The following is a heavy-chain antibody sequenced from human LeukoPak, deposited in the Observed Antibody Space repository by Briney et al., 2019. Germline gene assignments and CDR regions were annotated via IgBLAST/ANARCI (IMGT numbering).Heavy chain of an antibody. CDR3: ARDKEVGATLFDY. D-gene: IGHD1-26*01. V-gene: IGHV1-8*01. CDR2: MNPNSGNT. Sequence: AASVKVSCKASGYTFTSYDINWVRQATGQGLEWMGWMNPNSGNTGYAQKFQGRVTMTRNTSISTAYMELSSLRSEDTAVYYCARDKEVGATLFDYWGQGTLVTVSS. CDR1: GYTFTSYD. J-gene: IGHJ4*02.